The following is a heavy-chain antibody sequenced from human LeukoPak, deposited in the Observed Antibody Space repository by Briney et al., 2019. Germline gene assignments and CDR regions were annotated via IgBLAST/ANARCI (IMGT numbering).Heavy chain of an antibody. CDR2: ISYDGSNK. CDR1: GFTFSSYA. D-gene: IGHD2-8*01. V-gene: IGHV3-30-3*01. Sequence: PGRSLRLSCAASGFTFSSYAMHWVRQAPGKGLEWVAVISYDGSNKYYADSVKGRFTISRDNSKNTLYLQMNSLRAEDTAVYYCATSSYCTNGVCYGGSEYFQHWGQGTLVTVSS. CDR3: ATSSYCTNGVCYGGSEYFQH. J-gene: IGHJ1*01.